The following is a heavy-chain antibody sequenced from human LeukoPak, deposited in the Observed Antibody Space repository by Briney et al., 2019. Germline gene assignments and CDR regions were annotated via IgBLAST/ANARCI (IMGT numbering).Heavy chain of an antibody. V-gene: IGHV4-34*01. D-gene: IGHD3-16*01. J-gene: IGHJ4*02. CDR2: INHSGVT. CDR1: GGYFSGYY. Sequence: SETLSLTCAVYGGYFSGYYWSWIRQSPGKRLHWIWEINHSGVTDYNPSLESRVSISVDTSKSQFSLKLNSVPAADTAVYYCARGVGLSRANFFDFWGRGTLVSVSS. CDR3: ARGVGLSRANFFDF.